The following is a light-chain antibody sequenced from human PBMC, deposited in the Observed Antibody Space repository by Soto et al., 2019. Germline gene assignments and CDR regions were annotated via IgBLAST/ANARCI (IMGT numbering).Light chain of an antibody. Sequence: DIQMTQSPSTLSASVGDRVTFTCRASQSIGNRLAWYQQKPGKAPKLLIYDASILQRGVPSRFSGSGSGTHIILTISNLQPEDFATYYCQQFNSLFGQGTRLEIK. CDR1: QSIGNR. J-gene: IGKJ5*01. CDR2: DAS. CDR3: QQFNSL. V-gene: IGKV1-5*01.